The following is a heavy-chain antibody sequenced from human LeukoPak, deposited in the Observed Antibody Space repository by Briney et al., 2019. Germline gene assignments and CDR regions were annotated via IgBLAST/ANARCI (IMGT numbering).Heavy chain of an antibody. D-gene: IGHD3-10*01. J-gene: IGHJ4*02. CDR3: ATLRRYGSGTNYPPGYFDY. V-gene: IGHV4-59*04. CDR2: FYYSGRT. CDR1: GGSVTTYF. Sequence: SETLSLTCTVSGGSVTTYFWSWIRQPPGKGLEWVGTFYYSGRTYYNPSLKSRVSLSVDTSQNHFSLHLNSVTAADTAVYYCATLRRYGSGTNYPPGYFDYWGQGTLVSVSS.